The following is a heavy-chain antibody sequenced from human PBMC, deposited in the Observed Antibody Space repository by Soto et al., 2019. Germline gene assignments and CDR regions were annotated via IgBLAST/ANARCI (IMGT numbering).Heavy chain of an antibody. CDR2: INHSGST. Sequence: PSETLSLTCAVYGVSFSGYYWSWIRQPPGKGLEWIGEINHSGSTNYNPSLKSRVTISVDTSKNQFSLKLSSVTAADTAVYYCARYHGSGSYYRRYYGMDVWGQGTTVTVSS. CDR3: ARYHGSGSYYRRYYGMDV. V-gene: IGHV4-34*01. D-gene: IGHD3-10*01. J-gene: IGHJ6*02. CDR1: GVSFSGYY.